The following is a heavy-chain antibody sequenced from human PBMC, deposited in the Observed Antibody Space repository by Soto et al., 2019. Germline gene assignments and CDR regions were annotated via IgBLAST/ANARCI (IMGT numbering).Heavy chain of an antibody. Sequence: GGSLRLSCAASGFTFSSYGMHWVRQAPGKGLEWVAVISYDGSNKYYADSVKGRFTISRDNSKNTLYLQMNSLRAEDTAVYYCAKDPHGATSGLDYWGQGTLVTVSS. J-gene: IGHJ4*02. D-gene: IGHD6-19*01. CDR2: ISYDGSNK. V-gene: IGHV3-30*18. CDR3: AKDPHGATSGLDY. CDR1: GFTFSSYG.